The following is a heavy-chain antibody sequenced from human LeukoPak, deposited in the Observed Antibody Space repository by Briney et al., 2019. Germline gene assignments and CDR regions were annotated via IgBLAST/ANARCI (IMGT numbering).Heavy chain of an antibody. CDR2: IYHSGST. CDR3: ARYHGYYSYYFDY. J-gene: IGHJ4*02. D-gene: IGHD3-22*01. V-gene: IGHV4-38-2*02. Sequence: SETLSLTRTVSGYSISSGYYWGWIRQPPGKGLEWIGSIYHSGSTYYNPSLKSRVPISVDTSKNQFSLKLSSVTAADTAVYYCARYHGYYSYYFDYWGQGTLVTVSS. CDR1: GYSISSGYY.